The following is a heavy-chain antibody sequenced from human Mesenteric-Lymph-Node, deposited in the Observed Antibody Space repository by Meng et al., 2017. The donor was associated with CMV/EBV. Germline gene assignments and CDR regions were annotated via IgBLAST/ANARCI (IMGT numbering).Heavy chain of an antibody. Sequence: GESLKISCAASGFTFSSHWMHWVRQVPGKGLVWVSVIYDSGKIYYADSVKGRFIISRDHSKNTLYLEMNSLRVEDTALYYCARGAFDWGQGTLVTVSS. CDR1: GFTFSSHW. V-gene: IGHV3-66*03. J-gene: IGHJ4*02. CDR2: IYDSGKI. CDR3: ARGAFD. D-gene: IGHD2/OR15-2a*01.